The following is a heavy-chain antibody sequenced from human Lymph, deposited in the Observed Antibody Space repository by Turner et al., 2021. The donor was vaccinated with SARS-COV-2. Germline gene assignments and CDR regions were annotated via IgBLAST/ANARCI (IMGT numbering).Heavy chain of an antibody. J-gene: IGHJ4*02. CDR2: ISSYGAST. CDR3: VKDWVSSGWYNY. CDR1: GFTFSSYA. D-gene: IGHD6-19*01. Sequence: EVQLVESGGGLVPPGGSLSLSCSASGFTFSSYAMHWVRQAPGKGLEYVSAISSYGASTYYADSVKGRFTISRDNSKNTLYLQMSSLRTEDTAVYYCVKDWVSSGWYNYWGQGTLVTVSS. V-gene: IGHV3-64D*06.